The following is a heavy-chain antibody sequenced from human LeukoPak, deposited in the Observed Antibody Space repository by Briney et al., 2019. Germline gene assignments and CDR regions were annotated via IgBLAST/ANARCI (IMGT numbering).Heavy chain of an antibody. CDR3: ARHPRCSSSGFSKRFDY. CDR1: GDSISSNSYY. J-gene: IGHJ4*02. CDR2: IHYSGST. Sequence: SETLSLTCTVSGDSISSNSYYWGWIRQPPGKGLEWTGSIHYSGSTYYNPSLKSRVTISVDTSKNQFSLKLRSVTATDTAAYYCARHPRCSSSGFSKRFDYWGQGTLVTVSS. V-gene: IGHV4-39*01. D-gene: IGHD6-19*01.